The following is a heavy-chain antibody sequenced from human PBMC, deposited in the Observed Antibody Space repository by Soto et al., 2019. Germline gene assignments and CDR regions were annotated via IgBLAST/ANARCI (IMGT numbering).Heavy chain of an antibody. CDR1: GGSFSGYY. Sequence: SETLSLTCAVYGGSFSGYYWSWIRQPPGKGLEGIGEINHSGSTKYNPALKSRVTISVDTSKNQFSLKLSSVTAADTAVYYCARGRGGYCSGGSCYAYYYYYGMDVWGQGTTVTVSS. CDR2: INHSGST. J-gene: IGHJ6*02. CDR3: ARGRGGYCSGGSCYAYYYYYGMDV. V-gene: IGHV4-34*01. D-gene: IGHD2-15*01.